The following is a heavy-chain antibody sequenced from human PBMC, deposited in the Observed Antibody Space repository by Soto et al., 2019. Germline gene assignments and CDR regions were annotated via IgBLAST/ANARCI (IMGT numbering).Heavy chain of an antibody. D-gene: IGHD3-3*01. V-gene: IGHV1-18*04. CDR1: GYFFTSYG. CDR2: ISPYNGKT. CDR3: ARDFGSDLSAPGAVFDY. J-gene: IGHJ4*02. Sequence: ASVKVSCKASGYFFTSYGISWVRQAPGQGLEWMGWISPYNGKTKYAQNFQGRVTMTTDTSTYTAYMEVRSLRSDDPAVYYCARDFGSDLSAPGAVFDYWGQGTLVTVSS.